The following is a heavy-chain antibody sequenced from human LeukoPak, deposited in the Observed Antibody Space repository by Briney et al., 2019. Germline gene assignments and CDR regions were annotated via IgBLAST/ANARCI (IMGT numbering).Heavy chain of an antibody. J-gene: IGHJ4*02. CDR1: GGTFSSYA. D-gene: IGHD5-18*01. CDR2: IIPIFGTA. Sequence: SVKVSCXASGGTFSSYAISWVRQAPGQGLEWMGRIIPIFGTANYAQKFQGRVTITTDESTSTAYMELSSLRSEDTAVYYCARETRGYSYGHTGPFFDYWGQGTLVTVSS. CDR3: ARETRGYSYGHTGPFFDY. V-gene: IGHV1-69*05.